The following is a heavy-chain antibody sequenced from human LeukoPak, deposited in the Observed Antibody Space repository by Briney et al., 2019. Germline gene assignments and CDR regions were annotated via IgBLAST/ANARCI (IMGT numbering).Heavy chain of an antibody. CDR2: VSYDGGHK. D-gene: IGHD2-15*01. V-gene: IGHV3-30*04. CDR1: GFTLSSYA. Sequence: PGRSLRLSCAASGFTLSSYAMHWVRQAPGEGLEWVAVVSYDGGHKFYADSVKGRFTISRDTSSNTLYLQMNSLRAEDTAVYYCAAEYCSGGSCYTGHSGHDYWGQGTLVTVSS. CDR3: AAEYCSGGSCYTGHSGHDY. J-gene: IGHJ4*02.